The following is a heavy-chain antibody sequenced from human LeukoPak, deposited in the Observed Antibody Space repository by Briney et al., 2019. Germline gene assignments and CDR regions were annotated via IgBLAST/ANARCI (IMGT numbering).Heavy chain of an antibody. Sequence: ASAKVSCKASGGTFSGYVISWVRQAPGQGLEWMGRIIPIFDTTNYAQKFQGRVTITTDESTSTAYMELSSLRSEDTAVYYCARHPAGGIGMVPPYYFDYWGQGTLVTVSS. CDR1: GGTFSGYV. D-gene: IGHD6-13*01. CDR3: ARHPAGGIGMVPPYYFDY. V-gene: IGHV1-69*05. J-gene: IGHJ4*02. CDR2: IIPIFDTT.